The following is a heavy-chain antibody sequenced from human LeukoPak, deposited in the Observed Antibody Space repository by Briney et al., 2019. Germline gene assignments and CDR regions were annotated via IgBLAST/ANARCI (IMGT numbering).Heavy chain of an antibody. Sequence: PGGSLRLFCAASGFPFSSYSMNWVRQAPRKGLEWVSSISSSSSYIYYADSVKGRFTISRDNAKNSLYLQMNSLRAEDTAVYYCARDLLSLLVPDYWGQGTLVTVSS. V-gene: IGHV3-21*01. CDR3: ARDLLSLLVPDY. J-gene: IGHJ4*02. D-gene: IGHD3-10*01. CDR2: ISSSSSYI. CDR1: GFPFSSYS.